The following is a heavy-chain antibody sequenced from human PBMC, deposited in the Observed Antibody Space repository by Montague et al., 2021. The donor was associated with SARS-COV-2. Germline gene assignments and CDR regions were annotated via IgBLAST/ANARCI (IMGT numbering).Heavy chain of an antibody. D-gene: IGHD2-8*01. CDR3: ARLLRSCTNGVCRTYYYYALDV. Sequence: ETLSLTCTVSGGSISGFYWSWIHQPPGKGLKWIGYIYYSGSTKYNPSLESRVAVSVDRSKNQVPLKLTSVTAADTAVYYCARLLRSCTNGVCRTYYYYALDVWGQGTTVTVSS. V-gene: IGHV4-59*01. CDR1: GGSISGFY. CDR2: IYYSGST. J-gene: IGHJ6*02.